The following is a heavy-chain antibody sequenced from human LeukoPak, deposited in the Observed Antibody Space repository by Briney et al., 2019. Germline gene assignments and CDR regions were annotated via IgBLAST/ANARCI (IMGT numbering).Heavy chain of an antibody. CDR1: GFTFSSSA. CDR2: ISGGGGST. CDR3: ARLPVAINGYFDP. V-gene: IGHV3-23*01. Sequence: GGSLRLSCAASGFTFSSSAMSWVRQAPGKGLAWVSTISGGGGSTYYADSVKGRFATSRDYSRNTLFLQMNSLRVEATALYYCARLPVAINGYFDPWGQGTLVTVSS. J-gene: IGHJ5*02. D-gene: IGHD2-2*01.